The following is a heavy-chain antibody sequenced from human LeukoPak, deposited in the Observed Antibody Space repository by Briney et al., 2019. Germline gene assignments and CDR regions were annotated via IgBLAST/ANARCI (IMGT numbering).Heavy chain of an antibody. CDR1: GFIFSDYY. V-gene: IGHV3-11*01. D-gene: IGHD3-16*01. CDR3: ARDEVGGVKY. CDR2: MSSTGSNI. Sequence: GGSLRLSCAASGFIFSDYYMSWIRQAPGKGLEWVSYMSSTGSNIYYADSVKGRFTISRDNAKNSLYLQMNSLRAEDTAVYYCARDEVGGVKYWGQGTLVTVSS. J-gene: IGHJ4*02.